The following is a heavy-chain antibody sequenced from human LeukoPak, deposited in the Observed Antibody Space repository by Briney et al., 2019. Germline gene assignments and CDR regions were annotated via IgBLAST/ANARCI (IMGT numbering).Heavy chain of an antibody. Sequence: GGSLRLSCAASRFTFSTYGMHWVRQAPGKGLEWVAFIRYDGTNKYYADSVKGRFTISRDNSKNTLYLQMNSLKTGDTALYYCAKDRGSGNYFDFWGQGTLVTVSS. D-gene: IGHD3-10*01. CDR3: AKDRGSGNYFDF. V-gene: IGHV3-30*02. CDR1: RFTFSTYG. CDR2: IRYDGTNK. J-gene: IGHJ4*02.